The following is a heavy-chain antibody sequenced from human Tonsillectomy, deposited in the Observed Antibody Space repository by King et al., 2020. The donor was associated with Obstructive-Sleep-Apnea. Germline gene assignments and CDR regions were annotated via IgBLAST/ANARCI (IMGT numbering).Heavy chain of an antibody. J-gene: IGHJ4*02. Sequence: HVQLVESGAEVKKPGASVKVSCKAFGYTFSSYYMHWVRQAPGQGLEWMGIINPSGGSTSYAQKFQGRVTMTRDTSTSTVYMELSSLRSEDTAVYYCARGPFVMVTVIPVPLGYWGQGTLVTVSS. V-gene: IGHV1-46*01. D-gene: IGHD2-21*02. CDR2: INPSGGST. CDR1: GYTFSSYY. CDR3: ARGPFVMVTVIPVPLGY.